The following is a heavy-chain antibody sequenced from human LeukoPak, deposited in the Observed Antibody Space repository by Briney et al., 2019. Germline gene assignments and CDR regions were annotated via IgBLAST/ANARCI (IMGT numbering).Heavy chain of an antibody. Sequence: GGSLRLSCAASGFTFNNYAMSWVRQAPGKGLEWVSSISGSGDYTFYADSVKGRFTISRDNSKDTLYLQMNSLRVEDTAIYSCAKDRPNYYGTNGHYYTRNGDYWGQGTLVTVSS. J-gene: IGHJ4*02. CDR1: GFTFNNYA. V-gene: IGHV3-23*01. D-gene: IGHD3-22*01. CDR3: AKDRPNYYGTNGHYYTRNGDY. CDR2: ISGSGDYT.